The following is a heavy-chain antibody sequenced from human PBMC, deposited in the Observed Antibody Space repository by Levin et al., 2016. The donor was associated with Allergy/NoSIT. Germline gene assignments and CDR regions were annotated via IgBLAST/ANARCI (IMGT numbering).Heavy chain of an antibody. D-gene: IGHD1-26*01. CDR3: ARDWWELHYYGMDV. CDR2: INPNSGGT. V-gene: IGHV1-2*02. J-gene: IGHJ6*02. Sequence: WVRQAPGQGLEWMGWINPNSGGTNYAQKFQGRVTMARDTSISTAYMELSRLRSDDTAVYYCARDWWELHYYGMDVWGQGTTVTVSS.